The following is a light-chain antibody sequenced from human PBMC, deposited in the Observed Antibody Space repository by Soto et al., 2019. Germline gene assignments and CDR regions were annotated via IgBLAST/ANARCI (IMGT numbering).Light chain of an antibody. V-gene: IGKV3-15*01. CDR1: QSGSSN. J-gene: IGKJ2*01. CDR3: QQYNNWPPYT. Sequence: EIVMTQSPATLSVSPGERATLSCRTSQSGSSNLAWYQQRPGQAPRLLIYGASTRATGIPARFSGSGSGTEFTLTISSLQSEDFAVYYCQQYNNWPPYTFGQGTKLEIK. CDR2: GAS.